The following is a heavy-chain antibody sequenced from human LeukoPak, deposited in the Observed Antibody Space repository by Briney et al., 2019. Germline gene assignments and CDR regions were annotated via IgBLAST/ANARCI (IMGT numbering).Heavy chain of an antibody. J-gene: IGHJ4*02. Sequence: GGSRRLSCAASGFTFSSYAMSWVRQAPGKGLEWVSAISGSGGSTYYADSVKGRFTISRDNSKNTLYLQMNSLRAEDTAVYYCAKGSYYDILTGYYLDYWGQGTLVTVSS. CDR3: AKGSYYDILTGYYLDY. CDR2: ISGSGGST. CDR1: GFTFSSYA. D-gene: IGHD3-9*01. V-gene: IGHV3-23*01.